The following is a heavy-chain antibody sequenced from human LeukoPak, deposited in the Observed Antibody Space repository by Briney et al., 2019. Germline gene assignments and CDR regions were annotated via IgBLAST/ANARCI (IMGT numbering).Heavy chain of an antibody. V-gene: IGHV1-69*05. CDR3: ARDEGGYCSSTSCAFDI. J-gene: IGHJ3*02. CDR1: GGTFSSYA. Sequence: SVKVSCKASGGTFSSYAISWVRQAPGQGLEWMGGIIPIFGTANYAQKFQGRVTITTDESTSTAYMELSSLRSEDTAVYYCARDEGGYCSSTSCAFDIWGQGTMVTVSS. CDR2: IIPIFGTA. D-gene: IGHD2-2*01.